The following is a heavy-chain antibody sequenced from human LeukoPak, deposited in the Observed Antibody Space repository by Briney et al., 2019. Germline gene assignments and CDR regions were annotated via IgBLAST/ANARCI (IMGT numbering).Heavy chain of an antibody. CDR2: LNGRGDSP. Sequence: GGSLRLSCAASGFTFSNYAMSWVRQAPGKGLEWVSSLNGRGDSPYYADSVTGRFTISRDNSKNTLYLQMHSLRVEDTAVYYCAKGPHRDYWGQGTLLTVSS. J-gene: IGHJ4*02. V-gene: IGHV3-23*01. CDR1: GFTFSNYA. CDR3: AKGPHRDY.